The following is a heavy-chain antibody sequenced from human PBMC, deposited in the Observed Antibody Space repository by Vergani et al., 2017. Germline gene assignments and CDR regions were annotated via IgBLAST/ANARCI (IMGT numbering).Heavy chain of an antibody. J-gene: IGHJ6*02. CDR2: IWYDGINK. Sequence: QVQLVESGGGVVQPGRSLRLSCAASGFTFSSYAMHWVRQAPGKGLEWVAVIWYDGINKYYADSVKGRFTISRDNSKTTLYLQMNSLRAEDTAVYYCARGFRAYYYGMDVWGQGTTVTVSS. V-gene: IGHV3-33*08. CDR1: GFTFSSYA. CDR3: ARGFRAYYYGMDV.